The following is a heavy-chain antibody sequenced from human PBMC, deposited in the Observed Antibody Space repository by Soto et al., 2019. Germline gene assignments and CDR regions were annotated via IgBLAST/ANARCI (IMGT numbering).Heavy chain of an antibody. V-gene: IGHV1-24*01. D-gene: IGHD4-17*01. CDR3: TTYHGDYNFDH. J-gene: IGHJ5*02. CDR1: GYTLNEVA. Sequence: QVQLVQSGAEVKKPGASVKVSCKVSGYTLNEVAMHWVRQAPGKGLAWLGGFDPDEAETIYAQHIQGRVTMTEDTSTDTVYMELSSLRSEDTALYFCTTYHGDYNFDHWGQGTLVTVSP. CDR2: FDPDEAET.